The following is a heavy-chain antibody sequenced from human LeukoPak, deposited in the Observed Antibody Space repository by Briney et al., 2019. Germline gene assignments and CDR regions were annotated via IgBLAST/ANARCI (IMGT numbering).Heavy chain of an antibody. V-gene: IGHV3-48*03. CDR2: IGGSGSTT. D-gene: IGHD5-18*01. Sequence: GGSLRLSCAASGFTFSNYEMNWVRQAPGKGLEWVSYIGGSGSTTHYADSVKGRFTISRDSARNSLYLQMNSLRAEDTALYYCARESDTTLFTDAFDIWGQGTMVTVSS. CDR1: GFTFSNYE. CDR3: ARESDTTLFTDAFDI. J-gene: IGHJ3*02.